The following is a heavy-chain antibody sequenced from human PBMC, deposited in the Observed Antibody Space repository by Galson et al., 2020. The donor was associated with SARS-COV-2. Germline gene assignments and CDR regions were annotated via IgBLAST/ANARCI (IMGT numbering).Heavy chain of an antibody. CDR3: AKHKRDVLDAFDI. V-gene: IGHV3-23*01. J-gene: IGHJ3*02. CDR1: GLTFSFYA. D-gene: IGHD2-8*02. Sequence: VGSLRLSCGASGLTFSFYAISWVRQAPGKGLEWVSAISGSGGSTYYADSVKGRFANSRDNSKNTLFLQMNSLRAEGTAVYYCAKHKRDVLDAFDIWGQGTMVTVSS. CDR2: ISGSGGST.